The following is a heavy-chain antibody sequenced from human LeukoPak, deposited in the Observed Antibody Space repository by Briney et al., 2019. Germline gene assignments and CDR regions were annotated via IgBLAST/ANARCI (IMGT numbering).Heavy chain of an antibody. D-gene: IGHD3-16*01. CDR1: GGTFSSYA. J-gene: IGHJ4*02. V-gene: IGHV7-4-1*02. Sequence: ASVKVSCKASGGTFSSYAISWVRQAPGQGLEWMGWINMYTANPAYAQGFTERFVISLDTSVTTAYLQISNLKTEDTAVYYCARHDNDDDFDYWGQGTLVTVSS. CDR3: ARHDNDDDFDY. CDR2: INMYTANP.